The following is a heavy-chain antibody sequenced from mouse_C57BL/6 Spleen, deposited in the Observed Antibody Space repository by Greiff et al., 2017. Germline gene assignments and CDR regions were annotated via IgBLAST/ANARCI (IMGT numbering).Heavy chain of an antibody. CDR1: GYAFTNYL. V-gene: IGHV1-54*01. Sequence: QVQLQQSGAELVRPGTSVKVSCKASGYAFTNYLIEWVKQRPGQGLELIGVINPGSGGTNYNEKFKGKATLTADKSSSTAYMQLSSLTSEDSAVYFCARDDGYPYYAMDYWGQGTSVTVSS. J-gene: IGHJ4*01. D-gene: IGHD2-3*01. CDR2: INPGSGGT. CDR3: ARDDGYPYYAMDY.